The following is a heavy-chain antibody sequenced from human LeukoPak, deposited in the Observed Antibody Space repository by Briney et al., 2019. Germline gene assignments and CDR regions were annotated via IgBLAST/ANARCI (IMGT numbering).Heavy chain of an antibody. Sequence: SETLSLTCTVSGGSISSYYWSWIRQPPGKGLEWIGYIYYSGSTNYNPSLKSRVTISVDTSKNQFSLKLSSVTAADTAVYYCARQANTYSSKGIFDYWGQGTLVTVSS. CDR3: ARQANTYSSKGIFDY. D-gene: IGHD6-13*01. V-gene: IGHV4-59*08. CDR2: IYYSGST. J-gene: IGHJ4*02. CDR1: GGSISSYY.